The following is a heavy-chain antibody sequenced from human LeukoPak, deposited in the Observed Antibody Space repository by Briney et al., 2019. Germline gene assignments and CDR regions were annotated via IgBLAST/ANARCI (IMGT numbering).Heavy chain of an antibody. CDR1: GGTFSSYT. J-gene: IGHJ3*02. V-gene: IGHV1-69*02. Sequence: SVKVSCKGSGGTFSSYTISWVRQAPGQGLEWMGRIIPILGIANYAQKFQGRVTITADKSTSTAYMELSSLRSEDTAVDYCAIPVDSVAMDFDIWGQGTMVTVSS. D-gene: IGHD2-21*01. CDR2: IIPILGIA. CDR3: AIPVDSVAMDFDI.